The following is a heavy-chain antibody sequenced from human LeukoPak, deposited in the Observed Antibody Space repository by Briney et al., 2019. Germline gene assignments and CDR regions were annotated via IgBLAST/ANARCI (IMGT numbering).Heavy chain of an antibody. D-gene: IGHD3-9*01. CDR1: GFTFSSYG. CDR3: AKDYDDKFDY. V-gene: IGHV3-30*02. J-gene: IGHJ4*02. Sequence: PGGSLRLSCAASGFTFSSYGMHWVRQAPGKGLEWVAFIRYDGGNKHYADSVKGRFTISRDNSKNTLYLQMNSLRAEDTALYYCAKDYDDKFDYWGQGTLVTVSS. CDR2: IRYDGGNK.